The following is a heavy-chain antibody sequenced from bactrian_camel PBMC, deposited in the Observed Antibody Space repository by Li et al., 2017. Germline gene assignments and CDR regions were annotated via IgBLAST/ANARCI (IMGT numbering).Heavy chain of an antibody. Sequence: HVQLVESGGGSVHTGGSMRLSCEVSGYPSSHACMGWFRQVPGQAREMVAAVDSAGIANYGGSMKGRVTINKDYAKDTLYLQLNSLKTEDTAMYYCAKGWSTVVGENPPLRGQGTQVTVS. V-gene: IGHV3S1*01. J-gene: IGHJ4*01. D-gene: IGHD6*01. CDR3: AKGWSTVVGENPPL. CDR2: VDSAGIA. CDR1: GYPSSHAC.